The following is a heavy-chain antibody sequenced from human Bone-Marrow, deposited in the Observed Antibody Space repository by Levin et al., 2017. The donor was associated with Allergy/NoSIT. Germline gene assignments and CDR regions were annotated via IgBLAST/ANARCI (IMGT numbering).Heavy chain of an antibody. CDR3: AREVIQWVGDYSNNGMDV. CDR2: INLNSGGT. J-gene: IGHJ6*01. Sequence: ASVKVSCKASGLTFTGYYIHWVRQAPGQGLEWMGWINLNSGGTIYAQNFQGRVTMTRDTSMTTAYMELSGLRHDDTAIYYCAREVIQWVGDYSNNGMDVWGQGTTVTVSS. V-gene: IGHV1-2*02. D-gene: IGHD3-10*01. CDR1: GLTFTGYY.